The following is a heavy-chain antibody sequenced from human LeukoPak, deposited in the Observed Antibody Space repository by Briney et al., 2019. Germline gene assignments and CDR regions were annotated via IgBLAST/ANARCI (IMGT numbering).Heavy chain of an antibody. CDR1: GFTFSNAW. V-gene: IGHV3-23*01. CDR2: ISGSGGST. J-gene: IGHJ4*02. D-gene: IGHD3-22*01. Sequence: PGGSLRLSCAASGFTFSNAWMSWVRQAPGKGLEWVSAISGSGGSTYYADSVKGRFTISRDNSKNTLYLQMNSLRAEDTAVYYCAKAKGITMIVVVTYPFDYWGQGTLVTVSS. CDR3: AKAKGITMIVVVTYPFDY.